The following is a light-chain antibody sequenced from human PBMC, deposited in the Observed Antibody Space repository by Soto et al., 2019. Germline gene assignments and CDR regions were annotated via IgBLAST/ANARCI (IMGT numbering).Light chain of an antibody. J-gene: IGKJ1*01. Sequence: EIVLTHSPGTLSLSPGERATLSCRASQSVSSSYLAWYQQKPGQAPRLLIYGASSRATGIPDRFSGSGSGTDFTLTISRLESEDFAVYYCQQYGSSPETFGQGTKVDIK. CDR3: QQYGSSPET. CDR1: QSVSSSY. V-gene: IGKV3-20*01. CDR2: GAS.